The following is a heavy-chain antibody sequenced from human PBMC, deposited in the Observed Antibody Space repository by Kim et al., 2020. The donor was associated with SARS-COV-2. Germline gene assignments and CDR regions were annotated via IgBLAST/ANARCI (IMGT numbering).Heavy chain of an antibody. J-gene: IGHJ6*02. CDR3: ARDRGYYGSGSYYYYYGMDV. V-gene: IGHV6-1*01. Sequence: SQTLSLTCAISGDSVSSNSAAWNWIRQSPSRGLECLGRTYYRSKWYNDYAVSVKSRITINPDTSKNQFSLQLNSVTPEDTAVYYCARDRGYYGSGSYYYYYGMDVWGQGTTVTVSS. CDR2: TYYRSKWYN. D-gene: IGHD3-10*01. CDR1: GDSVSSNSAA.